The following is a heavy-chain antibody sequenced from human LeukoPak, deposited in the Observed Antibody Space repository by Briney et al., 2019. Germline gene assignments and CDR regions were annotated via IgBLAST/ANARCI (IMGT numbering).Heavy chain of an antibody. J-gene: IGHJ4*02. D-gene: IGHD3-22*01. Sequence: GSLRLSCAASGFTFSSYGMHWVRQAPGKGLEWVALISYDGSNKYYADSLKGRFTISRDNSKNTLYLQMNSLRAEDTAVYYCAKQHSQYYYYRSGYYLEYWGQGTLVTVSS. CDR3: AKQHSQYYYYRSGYYLEY. CDR2: ISYDGSNK. V-gene: IGHV3-30*18. CDR1: GFTFSSYG.